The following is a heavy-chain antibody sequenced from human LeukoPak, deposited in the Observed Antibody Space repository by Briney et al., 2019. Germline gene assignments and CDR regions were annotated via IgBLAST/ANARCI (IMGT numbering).Heavy chain of an antibody. D-gene: IGHD4-11*01. Sequence: PSETLSLTCTVSGGSISSGGYYWSWIRQPPGKGLEWIGYIYHSGSTYYNPSLKSRVTISVDRSKNQFSLKLSSVTAADTAVYYCASTTTVTTKGSFNYWGQGTLVTVSS. CDR2: IYHSGST. CDR3: ASTTTVTTKGSFNY. J-gene: IGHJ4*02. V-gene: IGHV4-30-2*01. CDR1: GGSISSGGYY.